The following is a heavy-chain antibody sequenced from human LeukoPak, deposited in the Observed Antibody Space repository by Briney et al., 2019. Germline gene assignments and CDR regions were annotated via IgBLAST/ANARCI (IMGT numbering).Heavy chain of an antibody. CDR3: ARGMGATTSVGY. Sequence: SETLSLTCTVSGGSISSYYWSWIRQPPGKGLEWIGYIYYSGSTNYNPSLKSRVTISVDTSNNQFSLKLSSVTAADTAVYYCARGMGATTSVGYWGQGTLVTVSS. CDR1: GGSISSYY. J-gene: IGHJ4*02. V-gene: IGHV4-59*01. D-gene: IGHD1-26*01. CDR2: IYYSGST.